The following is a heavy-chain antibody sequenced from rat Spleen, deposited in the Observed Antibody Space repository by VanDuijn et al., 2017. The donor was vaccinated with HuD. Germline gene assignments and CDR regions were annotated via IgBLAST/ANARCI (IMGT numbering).Heavy chain of an antibody. CDR2: ISYEGSST. J-gene: IGHJ2*01. D-gene: IGHD1-1*01. V-gene: IGHV5-22*01. Sequence: EVQLVESDGGLVQPGRSLKLSCAASGFTFSDYYMAWVRQAPKKGLEWVASISYEGSSTYYGDSVKGRFTISRDNAKSTLYLTMNSLRSEDTATYYCAREYYYRGDYWGQGVMVTVSS. CDR3: AREYYYRGDY. CDR1: GFTFSDYY.